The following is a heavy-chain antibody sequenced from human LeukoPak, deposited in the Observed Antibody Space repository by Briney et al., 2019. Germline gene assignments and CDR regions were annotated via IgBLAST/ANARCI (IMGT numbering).Heavy chain of an antibody. CDR1: GGSISSGGYS. CDR3: ARVASDSYDSSCYQPYFDY. D-gene: IGHD3-22*01. J-gene: IGHJ4*02. CDR2: IYHSGST. V-gene: IGHV4-30-2*05. Sequence: SETLSLTCAVSGGSISSGGYSWSWIRQPPGKGLEWIGYIYHSGSTYYNPSLKSRVTISVDTSKNQFSLKLSSVTAADTAVYYCARVASDSYDSSCYQPYFDYWGQGTLVTVSS.